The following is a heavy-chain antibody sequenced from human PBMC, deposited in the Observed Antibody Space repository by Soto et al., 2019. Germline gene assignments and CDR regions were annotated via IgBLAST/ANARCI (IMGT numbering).Heavy chain of an antibody. J-gene: IGHJ6*02. CDR2: IYPARSDT. V-gene: IGHV5-51*01. CDR3: ASPSIAARPRYYYYGMDV. CDR1: GYNFTNYW. D-gene: IGHD6-6*01. Sequence: GESLKISCRGSGYNFTNYWIAWVRQVSGKGLEWVGIIYPARSDTRYSPSFQGRVTISADESATAAYLEWSSLKASDTAMYYCASPSIAARPRYYYYGMDVWGQGTTVTVSS.